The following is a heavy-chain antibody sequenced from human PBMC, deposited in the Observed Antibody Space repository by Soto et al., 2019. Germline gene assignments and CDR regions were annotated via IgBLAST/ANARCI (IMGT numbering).Heavy chain of an antibody. CDR3: ARDIPTGDWNAFDI. CDR2: IYYSGST. D-gene: IGHD7-27*01. Sequence: SETLSLTCTVSGGSISSYYWSWIRQPPGKGLEWIGYIYYSGSTNYNPSLKSRVTISVDTSKNQFSLKLSSVTAADTAVYYCARDIPTGDWNAFDIWGQGTMVTVSS. V-gene: IGHV4-59*01. J-gene: IGHJ3*02. CDR1: GGSISSYY.